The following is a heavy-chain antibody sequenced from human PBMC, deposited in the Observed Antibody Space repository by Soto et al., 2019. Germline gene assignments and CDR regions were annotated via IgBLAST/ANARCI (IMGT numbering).Heavy chain of an antibody. Sequence: EVQLLESGGGLVQPGGSLRLSCAASGFTFRNNVLSWVRQAPGKGLDWVSGITGSGRDTYYADSVKGRFTISRDNSKNMVFPQMNSLRAEDTAVYYCAKNGLDNSPSAIDSWGPGTLVTVSS. CDR3: AKNGLDNSPSAIDS. CDR1: GFTFRNNV. D-gene: IGHD2-8*01. J-gene: IGHJ4*02. CDR2: ITGSGRDT. V-gene: IGHV3-23*01.